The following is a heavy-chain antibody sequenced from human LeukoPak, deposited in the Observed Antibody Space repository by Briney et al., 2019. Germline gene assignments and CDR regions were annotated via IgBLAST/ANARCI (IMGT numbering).Heavy chain of an antibody. D-gene: IGHD4-11*01. CDR3: ASLLITTVTTGSFDY. CDR2: INHSGST. J-gene: IGHJ4*02. CDR1: GGSFSGYY. Sequence: PSETLSLTCAVYGGSFSGYYWSWIRQPPGKGLEWIGEINHSGSTYYNPSLKSRVTISVDTSKNQFSLKLSSVTAADTAVYYCASLLITTVTTGSFDYWGQGTLVTVSS. V-gene: IGHV4-34*01.